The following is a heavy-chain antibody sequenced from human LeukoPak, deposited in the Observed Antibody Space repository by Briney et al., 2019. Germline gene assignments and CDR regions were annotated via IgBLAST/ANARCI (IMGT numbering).Heavy chain of an antibody. CDR2: IYTSGST. V-gene: IGHV4-4*09. Sequence: SETLSLTCTVSGGSISSYYWSWIRQPPGKGLEWIGYIYTSGSTNYNPSLKSRVTISVDTSKNQFSLKLSSVTAADTAVYYCARRGAGARALWFDPWGQGTLVTVSS. D-gene: IGHD1-26*01. J-gene: IGHJ5*02. CDR1: GGSISSYY. CDR3: ARRGAGARALWFDP.